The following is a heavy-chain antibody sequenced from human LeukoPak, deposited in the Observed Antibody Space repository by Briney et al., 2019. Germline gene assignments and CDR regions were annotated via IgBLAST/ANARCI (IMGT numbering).Heavy chain of an antibody. Sequence: SETLSLTCTVSGSTSSFYWNWIRQSPGKGLEWIGEVAHKGPTVYSPTLNRKYNPSFKSRVTMSVDPSKNQFSLKLTSVTVADTATYYCVRQGTNSGYYLLDYWGQGHLVIVSS. CDR3: VRQGTNSGYYLLDY. CDR2: VAHKGPTVYSPTLNR. CDR1: GSTSSFY. D-gene: IGHD3-22*01. V-gene: IGHV4-59*08. J-gene: IGHJ4*02.